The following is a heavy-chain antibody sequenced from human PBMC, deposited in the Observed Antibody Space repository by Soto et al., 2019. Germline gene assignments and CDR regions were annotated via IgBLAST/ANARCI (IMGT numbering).Heavy chain of an antibody. J-gene: IGHJ4*02. CDR2: IYHSGGT. V-gene: IGHV4-59*11. Sequence: ETLSLTCTISGGSIRSHYWSWIRQPPGKGLEWIGYIYHSGGTKYNPSLKSRVTISVDTSKNQFSLQLNSVTAADTAVYYCARDSGGFDYWGQGTLVTVSS. CDR1: GGSIRSHY. CDR3: ARDSGGFDY.